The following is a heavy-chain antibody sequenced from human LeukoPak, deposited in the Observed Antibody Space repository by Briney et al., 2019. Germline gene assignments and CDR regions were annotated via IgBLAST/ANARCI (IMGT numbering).Heavy chain of an antibody. J-gene: IGHJ4*02. Sequence: PSETLSLTCAVYGGSFSGYYWSWIRQPPGKGLDWIGEINHSGSTNYNPSLKSRVTISVDTSKNQFSLKLSSVTAADTAVYYCARSPGILTGYYKFFDYWGQGTLVTVSS. D-gene: IGHD3-9*01. V-gene: IGHV4-34*01. CDR3: ARSPGILTGYYKFFDY. CDR2: INHSGST. CDR1: GGSFSGYY.